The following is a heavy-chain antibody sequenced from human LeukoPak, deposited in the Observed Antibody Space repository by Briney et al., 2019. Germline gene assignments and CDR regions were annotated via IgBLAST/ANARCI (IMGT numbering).Heavy chain of an antibody. Sequence: PGGSLRLSCAASGFTFSDYYMSWIHQAPGKGLEWVSYISSSGSTIYYADSVKGRFTISRDNAKNSLYLQMNSLRAEDTAVYYCAGGDYYDSSGYFGYWGQGTLVTVSS. J-gene: IGHJ4*02. CDR2: ISSSGSTI. D-gene: IGHD3-22*01. CDR1: GFTFSDYY. CDR3: AGGDYYDSSGYFGY. V-gene: IGHV3-11*01.